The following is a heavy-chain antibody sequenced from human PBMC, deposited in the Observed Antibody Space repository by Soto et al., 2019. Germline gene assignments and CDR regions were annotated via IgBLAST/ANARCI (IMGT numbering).Heavy chain of an antibody. D-gene: IGHD1-20*01. CDR2: ISYDGSNK. Sequence: GGSLRLSCAASGFTFSSYAMHWVRQAPGKGLEWVAVISYDGSNKNYADSVKGRFTISRDNSKNTLYLQMNSLRAEDTAVYYCARTLTGTSSYYYYGMDVWGQGTTVTVSS. CDR3: ARTLTGTSSYYYYGMDV. J-gene: IGHJ6*02. CDR1: GFTFSSYA. V-gene: IGHV3-30-3*01.